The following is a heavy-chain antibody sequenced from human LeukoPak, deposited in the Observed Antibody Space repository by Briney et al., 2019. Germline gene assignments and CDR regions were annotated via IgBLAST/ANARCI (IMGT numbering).Heavy chain of an antibody. D-gene: IGHD1-26*01. Sequence: QTGGSLRLSCAASGFTFSSYGMHWLRQAPGKGLEGVAFIRYDGSNKYYADSVKGRFTISRDNSKNTLYLQMNSLRAEDTAVYYCAKTVGSYYSSSYFDYWGQGTLVTVSS. CDR2: IRYDGSNK. J-gene: IGHJ4*02. CDR3: AKTVGSYYSSSYFDY. CDR1: GFTFSSYG. V-gene: IGHV3-30*02.